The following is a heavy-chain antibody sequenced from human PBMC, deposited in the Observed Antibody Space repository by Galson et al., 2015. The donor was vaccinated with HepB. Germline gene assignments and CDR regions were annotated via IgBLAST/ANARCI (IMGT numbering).Heavy chain of an antibody. Sequence: SLRLSCAASGFTFSDYWMSWVRQAPGKGLEWVANINKDGSEKYYADSVKGRFTISRDNAKNSLWLQMNGLRAEDTAVYYCARDRVVAGGGDWFDPWGQGTLVTVSS. CDR3: ARDRVVAGGGDWFDP. V-gene: IGHV3-7*01. D-gene: IGHD6-13*01. CDR2: INKDGSEK. J-gene: IGHJ5*02. CDR1: GFTFSDYW.